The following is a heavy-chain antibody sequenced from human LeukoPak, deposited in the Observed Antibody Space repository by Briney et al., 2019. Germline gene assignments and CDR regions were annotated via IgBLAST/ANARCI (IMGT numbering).Heavy chain of an antibody. CDR2: LSFDGAHK. CDR1: GFTFRHYA. D-gene: IGHD3-16*01. CDR3: VRARAGGLDY. V-gene: IGHV3-30*04. J-gene: IGHJ4*02. Sequence: GGSLRLSCAASGFTFRHYAVHWVRQAPGRGLEWVAVLSFDGAHKYYAESVKGRFTISKDNSNNTPFLQMDSLRLEDTALYYCVRARAGGLDYWGQGTLVTLSS.